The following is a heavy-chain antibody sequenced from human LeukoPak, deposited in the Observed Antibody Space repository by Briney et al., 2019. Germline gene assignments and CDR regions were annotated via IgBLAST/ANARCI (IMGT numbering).Heavy chain of an antibody. Sequence: SVTLSLTCTVSGGSISSYYWSWIRQPPGKGLEWSGYLYYSGSTNYNPSLKSRVTISVDTSKNQFSLKLSSVTAADTAVYYCARLWKSSGWYVNYYYYYGMDVWGQGTTVTVSS. CDR2: LYYSGST. V-gene: IGHV4-59*08. D-gene: IGHD6-19*01. CDR3: ARLWKSSGWYVNYYYYYGMDV. CDR1: GGSISSYY. J-gene: IGHJ6*02.